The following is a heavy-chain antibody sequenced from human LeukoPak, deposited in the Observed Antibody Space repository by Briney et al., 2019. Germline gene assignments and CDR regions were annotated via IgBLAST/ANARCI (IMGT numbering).Heavy chain of an antibody. Sequence: RPGGSLRLSCAASGFTFSSSAMSWVRQAPGKGLEWVSTISGSGSGSSTYYADSVKGRFTTSRDNSKNTLYLQMNSLRAEDTAVYYCAKSGYNRFDYWGQGTLVTVSS. CDR1: GFTFSSSA. CDR2: ISGSGSGSST. V-gene: IGHV3-23*01. J-gene: IGHJ4*02. D-gene: IGHD5-24*01. CDR3: AKSGYNRFDY.